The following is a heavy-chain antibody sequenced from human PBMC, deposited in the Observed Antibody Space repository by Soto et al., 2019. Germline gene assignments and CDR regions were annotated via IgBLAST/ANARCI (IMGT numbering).Heavy chain of an antibody. D-gene: IGHD1-26*01. CDR1: GGSISSSSCY. CDR2: IYYSGST. J-gene: IGHJ4*02. V-gene: IGHV4-39*01. CDR3: ARLYSGSYYDANHYFDY. Sequence: SETLSLTCTVSGGSISSSSCYWGWIRQPPGKGLEWIGSIYYSGSTYYNPSLKSRVTISVDTSKNQFSLKLSSVTAADTAVYYCARLYSGSYYDANHYFDYWGQGTLVTVSS.